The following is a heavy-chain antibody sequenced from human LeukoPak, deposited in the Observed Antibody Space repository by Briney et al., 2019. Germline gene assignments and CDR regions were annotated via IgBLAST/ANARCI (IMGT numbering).Heavy chain of an antibody. CDR2: INPDGGAE. D-gene: IGHD2-21*02. CDR1: GFIFSSSW. J-gene: IGHJ4*02. V-gene: IGHV3-7*01. Sequence: PGGSLRLSCAASGFIFSSSWMTWVRQAPGKGLEWVANINPDGGAERYVDSVKGRFTISRDNAKSSLCLQMSSLRSEDTAVYYCATWYCDGDCYSRWGQGTLVTVSS. CDR3: ATWYCDGDCYSR.